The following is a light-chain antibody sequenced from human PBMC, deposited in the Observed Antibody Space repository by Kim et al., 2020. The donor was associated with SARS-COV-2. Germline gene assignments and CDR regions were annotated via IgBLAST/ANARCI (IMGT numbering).Light chain of an antibody. CDR2: STN. V-gene: IGLV8-61*01. CDR1: SGSVSTSYH. Sequence: QTVVTQEPPFSVSPGGTVTLTCGLSSGSVSTSYHPSWYQQTPGQAPRTLIYSTNTRSSGVPDRFSGSILGNKAALTITGAQEDDESDYYCVLYMGGGISVFGGGTQLTVL. J-gene: IGLJ3*02. CDR3: VLYMGGGISV.